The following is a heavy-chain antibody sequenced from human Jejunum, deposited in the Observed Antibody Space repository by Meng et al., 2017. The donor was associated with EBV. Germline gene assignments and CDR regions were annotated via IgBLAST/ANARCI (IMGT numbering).Heavy chain of an antibody. CDR1: GDSISGGGFS. V-gene: IGHV4-30-2*06. D-gene: IGHD2-15*01. CDR3: ARVRGGHTSGGYFES. CDR2: IYHTGGT. J-gene: IGHJ4*02. Sequence: QLQLQESGSGLVKPSQTLSLTCTVSGDSISGGGFSWNWIRQSPGKGLEWIGFIYHTGGTYSNPSLRRRVTISVDTSKNQFSLNLTSVTAADTAVYYCARVRGGHTSGGYFESWGQGTLVTVSS.